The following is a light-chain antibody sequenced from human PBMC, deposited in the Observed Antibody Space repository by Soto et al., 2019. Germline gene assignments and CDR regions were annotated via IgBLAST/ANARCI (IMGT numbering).Light chain of an antibody. J-gene: IGLJ2*01. CDR1: SSDVGGYNY. Sequence: QSALTQPASLSGSPGQSITISCTVTSSDVGGYNYVSWYQQHPGKAPKLMIYDVSNRPSGVSNRFSGSKSGNTASLTISGLQAEDEAEYYCSSYTSSSTYVVFGGGTKVTVL. CDR3: SSYTSSSTYVV. CDR2: DVS. V-gene: IGLV2-14*01.